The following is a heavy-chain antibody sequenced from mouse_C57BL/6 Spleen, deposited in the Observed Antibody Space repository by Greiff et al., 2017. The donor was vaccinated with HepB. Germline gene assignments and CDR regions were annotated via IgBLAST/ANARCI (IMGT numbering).Heavy chain of an antibody. CDR1: GYTFTVYY. V-gene: IGHV1-76*01. Sequence: VQLQQSGAELVRPGASVKLSCQASGYTFTVYYINWVKQRPGQGLEWIARIYPGSGNTYYNEKFKGKATLTAEKSSITAYMQLSSLTSEDSAVYFCARGYYDYYYYAMDYWGQVTSVTVSS. D-gene: IGHD2-4*01. CDR3: ARGYYDYYYYAMDY. CDR2: IYPGSGNT. J-gene: IGHJ4*01.